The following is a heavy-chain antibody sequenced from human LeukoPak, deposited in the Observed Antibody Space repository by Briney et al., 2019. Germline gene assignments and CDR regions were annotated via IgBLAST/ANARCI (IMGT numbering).Heavy chain of an antibody. J-gene: IGHJ5*02. D-gene: IGHD5-12*01. Sequence: PSETLSLTCTVSGGSISISDYYWGWIRQPPGKGLEWIASIYYSGSTYYSPSLKSGVTISVDTSKNQFSLKLRSVTATDTAVYYCARGLTRGYTYGGCFDPWGQGTLVTVSS. V-gene: IGHV4-39*01. CDR3: ARGLTRGYTYGGCFDP. CDR2: IYYSGST. CDR1: GGSISISDYY.